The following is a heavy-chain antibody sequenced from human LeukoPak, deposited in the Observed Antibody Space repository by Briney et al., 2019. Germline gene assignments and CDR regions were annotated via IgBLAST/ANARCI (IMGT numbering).Heavy chain of an antibody. CDR2: INHSGST. Sequence: SETLSLTCAVYGGSFSGYYWSWIRQPPGKGLEWIGEINHSGSTNYNPSLKSRATISVDTSKNQFSLKLSSVTAADTAVYYCARYHYYYYMDVWGKGTTVTVSS. V-gene: IGHV4-34*01. CDR1: GGSFSGYY. CDR3: ARYHYYYYMDV. J-gene: IGHJ6*03.